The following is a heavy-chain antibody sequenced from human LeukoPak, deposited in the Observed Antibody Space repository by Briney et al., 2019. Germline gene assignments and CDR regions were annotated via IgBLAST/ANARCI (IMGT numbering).Heavy chain of an antibody. J-gene: IGHJ4*02. Sequence: IWYDGSNKYYADSVKGRFTISRDNSKNTLYLQMNSLRAEDTAVYYCARDFQGYFDYWGQGTLVTVSS. V-gene: IGHV3-33*01. CDR2: IWYDGSNK. CDR3: ARDFQGYFDY.